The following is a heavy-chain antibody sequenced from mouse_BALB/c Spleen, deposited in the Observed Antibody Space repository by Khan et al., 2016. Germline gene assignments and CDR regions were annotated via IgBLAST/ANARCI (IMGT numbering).Heavy chain of an antibody. V-gene: IGHV3-1*02. Sequence: EVQLQESGPDLVKPSQSLSLTCTVTGYSISSGYSWHWIRQFPGNKLEWMGCIRYSGSTNYNPSLKSRISITRDTSKNQFFLQLNSVTSEDTATYYCARDDYDEVYYAMDYWGQGTSFTVSS. CDR2: IRYSGST. CDR3: ARDDYDEVYYAMDY. CDR1: GYSISSGYS. J-gene: IGHJ4*01. D-gene: IGHD2-4*01.